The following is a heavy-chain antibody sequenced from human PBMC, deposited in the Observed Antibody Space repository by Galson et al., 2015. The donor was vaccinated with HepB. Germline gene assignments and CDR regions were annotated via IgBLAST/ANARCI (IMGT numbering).Heavy chain of an antibody. CDR2: IIPILGIA. CDR3: TTLDSGSYYTEREPLDY. D-gene: IGHD1-26*01. V-gene: IGHV1-69*04. CDR1: GGTFSNYA. Sequence: SVKVSCKASGGTFSNYAISWVRQAPGQGLEWMGRIIPILGIANYAQKFQGRVTITADTSTSTAYMELSSLRSEDTAVYYCTTLDSGSYYTEREPLDYWGQGTLVTVSS. J-gene: IGHJ4*02.